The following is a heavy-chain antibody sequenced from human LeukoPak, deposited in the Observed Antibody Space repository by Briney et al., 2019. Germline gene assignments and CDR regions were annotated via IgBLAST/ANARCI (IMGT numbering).Heavy chain of an antibody. J-gene: IGHJ4*02. D-gene: IGHD3-22*01. CDR1: GASINSYY. CDR2: IYSGGST. V-gene: IGHV4-4*07. CDR3: ARDPGTYYYDSSGSYYFDY. Sequence: SETLSLTCTVSGASINSYYWTWIRQPAGKGLEWIGRIYSGGSTNYSPSLKSRVTMSVDTSKNQFSLKLSSVTAADTAVYYCARDPGTYYYDSSGSYYFDYWGQGTLVTVSS.